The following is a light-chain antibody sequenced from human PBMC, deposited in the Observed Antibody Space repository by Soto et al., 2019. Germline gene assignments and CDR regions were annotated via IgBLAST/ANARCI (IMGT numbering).Light chain of an antibody. CDR3: QQSYSTPKT. CDR2: DAS. J-gene: IGKJ1*01. CDR1: QSISTY. V-gene: IGKV1-39*01. Sequence: DIQMTQSPSSLPASVGDRVTITCRASQSISTYVNWYQQKAGKAPKLLIYDASSLYSGVPSRFSGSGSGTDFTLTISTLQPEDFATYYCQQSYSTPKTFGQGTKVDNK.